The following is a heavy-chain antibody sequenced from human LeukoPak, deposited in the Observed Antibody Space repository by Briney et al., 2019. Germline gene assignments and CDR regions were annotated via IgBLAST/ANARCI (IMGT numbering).Heavy chain of an antibody. J-gene: IGHJ4*02. D-gene: IGHD1-26*01. Sequence: ASVKVSCKASGYTFTGYYMHWVRQAPGQGLEWMGWINPNSGGTNYAQKFQGRVTMTRDTSISTAYMELSRLRSDDTAVYYCAREGGYYRNDFDYWGQGTLVTVSS. CDR3: AREGGYYRNDFDY. CDR1: GYTFTGYY. V-gene: IGHV1-2*02. CDR2: INPNSGGT.